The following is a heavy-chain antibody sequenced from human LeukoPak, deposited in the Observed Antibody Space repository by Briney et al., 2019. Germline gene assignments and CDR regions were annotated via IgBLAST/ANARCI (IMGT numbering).Heavy chain of an antibody. J-gene: IGHJ4*02. V-gene: IGHV3-21*01. CDR2: ISTSSSYI. D-gene: IGHD5-18*01. CDR1: GFAFSSYS. CDR3: ARAAGGYNYGPFDY. Sequence: GGSLRLSCAASGFAFSSYSMNWVRQAPGKGLEWVSSISTSSSYIYYADSVKGRFTISRDNANNSLYLQMHSLRAEDTAVYYCARAAGGYNYGPFDYWGQGTLVTVSS.